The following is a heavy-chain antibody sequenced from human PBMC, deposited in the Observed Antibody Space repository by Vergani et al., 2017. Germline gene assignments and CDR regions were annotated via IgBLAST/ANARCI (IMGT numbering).Heavy chain of an antibody. D-gene: IGHD3-10*01. CDR2: ISYDGSNK. CDR3: AKDMVRGVIITYVMDV. J-gene: IGHJ6*02. Sequence: QVQLVESGGGVVQPGRSLRLSCAASGFTFSSYGMHWVRQAPGKGLEWVAVISYDGSNKYYADSVKGRFTISRDNSKNTLYLQMNSLRAEDTAVYYCAKDMVRGVIITYVMDVWGQGTTVTVSS. V-gene: IGHV3-30*18. CDR1: GFTFSSYG.